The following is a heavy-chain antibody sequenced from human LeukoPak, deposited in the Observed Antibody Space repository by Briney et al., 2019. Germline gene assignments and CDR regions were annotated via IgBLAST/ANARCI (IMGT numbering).Heavy chain of an antibody. CDR2: IYHSGST. Sequence: SETLSLTCAVSGGSISSSNWWSWVRQPPGKGLEWIGEIYHSGSTNYNPSLKSRVTISVDKSKNQFSLKLSSVTAADTAVCYCARGSDTAMVPYNWFNPWGQGTLVTVSS. V-gene: IGHV4-4*02. D-gene: IGHD5-18*01. CDR1: GGSISSSNW. J-gene: IGHJ5*02. CDR3: ARGSDTAMVPYNWFNP.